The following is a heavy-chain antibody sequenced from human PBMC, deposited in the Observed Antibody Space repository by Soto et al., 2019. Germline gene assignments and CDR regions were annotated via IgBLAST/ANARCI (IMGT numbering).Heavy chain of an antibody. CDR3: ARNGTYSPSLRQYSGMDV. Sequence: QVQLVQSGAEVKEPGSSVRVSCKASGGTFDNFIMNWVRQTPGQGLEWMGGIVPMLGTPTYAEKFKGRVTISATESTSTMYMEVTSLRSEDTAIYYCARNGTYSPSLRQYSGMDVWGQGTTVTVSS. V-gene: IGHV1-69*01. J-gene: IGHJ6*02. CDR2: IVPMLGTP. D-gene: IGHD1-26*01. CDR1: GGTFDNFI.